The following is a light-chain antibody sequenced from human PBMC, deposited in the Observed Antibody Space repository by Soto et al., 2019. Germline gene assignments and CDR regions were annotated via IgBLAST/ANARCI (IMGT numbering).Light chain of an antibody. CDR1: ESISRH. Sequence: DIQMTQSPYSLSGSVGDRVTITCRASESISRHLNWYQQKPGKAPKLLIYAASSLQNGVPSRFRGGGSGTDFTITISNLQPEDFATYYCQRTYTTLSISFGQGTRLDMK. CDR2: AAS. CDR3: QRTYTTLSIS. V-gene: IGKV1-39*01. J-gene: IGKJ5*01.